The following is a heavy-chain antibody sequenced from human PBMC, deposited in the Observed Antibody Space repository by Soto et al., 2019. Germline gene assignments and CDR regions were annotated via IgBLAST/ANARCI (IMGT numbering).Heavy chain of an antibody. J-gene: IGHJ5*02. Sequence: QVQLVQSAAEVKKPGASVIVSCKASGYNFFSYGINWVRQAPGQGLEWMGWISEYNGKTNYAQKFQGRVTMTTDTSTSTAYMELRSLRSDDTAVYYCARGKLLATTSFWFDPWGQGTLVTVSS. CDR3: ARGKLLATTSFWFDP. D-gene: IGHD1-1*01. V-gene: IGHV1-18*01. CDR1: GYNFFSYG. CDR2: ISEYNGKT.